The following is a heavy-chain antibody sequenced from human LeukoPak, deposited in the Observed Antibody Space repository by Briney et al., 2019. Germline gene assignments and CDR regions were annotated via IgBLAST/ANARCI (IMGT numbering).Heavy chain of an antibody. CDR3: ARDQSGWFDP. D-gene: IGHD3-10*01. CDR1: GDSISSSSYY. J-gene: IGHJ5*02. Sequence: SETLSLTCTVSGDSISSSSYYWGWIRQPPGKGLEWIGSISYSGNTYYNPSLKSRVTISVDTSNNQFSLKLSSVTAADTAVYYCARDQSGWFDPWGQGTLVTVSS. CDR2: ISYSGNT. V-gene: IGHV4-39*07.